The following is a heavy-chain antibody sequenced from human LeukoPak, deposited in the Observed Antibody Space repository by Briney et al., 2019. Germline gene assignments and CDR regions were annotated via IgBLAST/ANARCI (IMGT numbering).Heavy chain of an antibody. V-gene: IGHV4-59*01. Sequence: SETLSLTCTVSSGSINGYYWSWIRQPPGKGLEWIGYIYNSGSTNYNPSLKSRVTISADTSKNQFSLKLSSLTAADTAVYYCARDRSAAWFYSWGQGTLVTVSS. CDR2: IYNSGST. D-gene: IGHD2-15*01. J-gene: IGHJ5*01. CDR3: ARDRSAAWFYS. CDR1: SGSINGYY.